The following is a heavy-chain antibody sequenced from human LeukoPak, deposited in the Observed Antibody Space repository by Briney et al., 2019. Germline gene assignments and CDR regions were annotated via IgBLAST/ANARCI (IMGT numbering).Heavy chain of an antibody. CDR2: ISGSGGST. Sequence: QPGGSLRLSCAASGFTFNNYAMTWVRQAPGKGLEWVSGISGSGGSTTYADSVKGRFTISRDNAKNTVYLQMNSLRAEDTAVYYCARGNYHAMDVWGQGTTVTVSS. V-gene: IGHV3-23*01. J-gene: IGHJ6*02. CDR3: ARGNYHAMDV. CDR1: GFTFNNYA.